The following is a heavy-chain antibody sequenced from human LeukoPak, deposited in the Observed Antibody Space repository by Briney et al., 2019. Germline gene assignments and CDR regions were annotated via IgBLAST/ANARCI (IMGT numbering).Heavy chain of an antibody. CDR2: ISSSSSYI. Sequence: GGSLRLSCAASGFTFSNYAVSYAMNWVRQAPGKGLEWVSSISSSSSYIYYADSVKGRFTISRDNAKNSLYPQMNSLRAEDTAVYYCARDSEDHDFWSGYSPGEDNWFDPWGQGTLVTVSS. CDR3: ARDSEDHDFWSGYSPGEDNWFDP. J-gene: IGHJ5*02. D-gene: IGHD3-3*01. CDR1: GFTFSNYAVSYA. V-gene: IGHV3-21*01.